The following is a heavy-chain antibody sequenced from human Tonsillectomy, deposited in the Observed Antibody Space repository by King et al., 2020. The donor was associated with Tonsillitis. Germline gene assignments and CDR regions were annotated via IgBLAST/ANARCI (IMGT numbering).Heavy chain of an antibody. V-gene: IGHV4-39*01. Sequence: QLQESGPGLVKPSETLSRTCTVSGGSISSSNYYWGWIRQPPGKGLEWIGSIFYSGTTYYNPSLKSRVTMSVDTSKNQFSLMLSSVTAADTAVYYCARTHSSGWPNWFDPWGQGTLVTVSS. CDR2: IFYSGTT. D-gene: IGHD6-19*01. J-gene: IGHJ5*02. CDR1: GGSISSSNYY. CDR3: ARTHSSGWPNWFDP.